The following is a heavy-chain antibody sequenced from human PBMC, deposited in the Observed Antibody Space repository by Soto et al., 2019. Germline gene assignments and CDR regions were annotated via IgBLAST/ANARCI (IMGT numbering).Heavy chain of an antibody. V-gene: IGHV3-53*01. CDR3: ARVGISSSWGNWFDP. CDR1: GFPVSSNY. Sequence: VESLSLSCAASGFPVSSNYMIWVRQAPGKGLEWVSVIYSGGSTYYADSVKGRFTISRDNSKNTLYLQMNSLRAEDTAVYYCARVGISSSWGNWFDPWGQGTLVTVSS. D-gene: IGHD6-13*01. CDR2: IYSGGST. J-gene: IGHJ5*02.